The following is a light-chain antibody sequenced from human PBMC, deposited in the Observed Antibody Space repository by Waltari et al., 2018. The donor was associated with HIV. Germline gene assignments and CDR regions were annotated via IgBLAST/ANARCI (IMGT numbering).Light chain of an antibody. CDR2: SNI. J-gene: IGLJ2*01. CDR3: GSWDDSLNGHVV. V-gene: IGLV1-44*01. Sequence: QSVLTQPPSASGALGQRVSIFCSGSSSNIGGNAVNWYQQLPGTAPKLLISSNIQRRSGVPDLFSASKSGTSASLAISGLQSEDEADYYCGSWDDSLNGHVVFGGGTKLTVL. CDR1: SSNIGGNA.